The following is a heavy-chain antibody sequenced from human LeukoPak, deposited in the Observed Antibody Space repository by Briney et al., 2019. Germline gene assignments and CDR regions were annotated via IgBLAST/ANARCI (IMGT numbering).Heavy chain of an antibody. CDR1: GDSISYYY. CDR2: IYYSGNT. J-gene: IGHJ4*02. D-gene: IGHD5-18*01. V-gene: IGHV4-59*01. CDR3: ARVRGYSYDSSDFDY. Sequence: PSETLSLTCTVSGDSISYYYWSWIRQPPGKGLEWHGKIYYSGNTNYNPSLKSRVTISVDTSKNQFSLKLSSVTAADTAVYYCARVRGYSYDSSDFDYWGQGTLVTVSS.